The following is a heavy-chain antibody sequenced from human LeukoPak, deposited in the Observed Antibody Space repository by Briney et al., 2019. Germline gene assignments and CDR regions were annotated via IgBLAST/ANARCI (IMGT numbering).Heavy chain of an antibody. D-gene: IGHD2-15*01. CDR1: GFTFSSYD. V-gene: IGHV3-23*01. Sequence: HPGGSLRLSCAASGFTFSSYDMSWVRQAPGKGLEWVSAISGSGGSTYYADSVKGRFTISRDNSKNTLYLQMNSLRAEDTAVYYCARVYRDLLLSAYYYYMDVWGKGTTVTISS. CDR3: ARVYRDLLLSAYYYYMDV. CDR2: ISGSGGST. J-gene: IGHJ6*03.